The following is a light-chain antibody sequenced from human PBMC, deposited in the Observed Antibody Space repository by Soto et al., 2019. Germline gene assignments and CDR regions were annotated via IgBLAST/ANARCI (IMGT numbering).Light chain of an antibody. Sequence: DIQMTQSPSSLSASVGDRVTITCRASQSISSYLNWYQQKPGKAPKLLIYAASSLQSGVPSRFSGRGSGTEFTLTISSLQPEDFETYYCLQHDNFPWTFGQGTKVDIK. J-gene: IGKJ1*01. CDR2: AAS. CDR1: QSISSY. V-gene: IGKV1-17*01. CDR3: LQHDNFPWT.